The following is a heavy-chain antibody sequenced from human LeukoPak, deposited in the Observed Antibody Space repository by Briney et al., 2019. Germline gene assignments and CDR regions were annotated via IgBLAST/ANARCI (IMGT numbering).Heavy chain of an antibody. CDR2: IRYDGSNK. V-gene: IGHV3-30*02. CDR1: GFTFSSYG. D-gene: IGHD3-3*01. J-gene: IGHJ6*03. Sequence: AGGSLRLSCAASGFTFSSYGMHWVRQAPGKGLEWVAFIRYDGSNKYYADSVKGRFTISRDNSKNTLYLQMNSLRAEDTAVYYCARVHGGIFGVVHYYYYMDVWGKGTTVTVSS. CDR3: ARVHGGIFGVVHYYYYMDV.